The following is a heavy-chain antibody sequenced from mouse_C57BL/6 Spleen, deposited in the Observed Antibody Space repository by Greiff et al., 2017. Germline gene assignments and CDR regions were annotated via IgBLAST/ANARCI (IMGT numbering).Heavy chain of an antibody. CDR3: ARWNGNYVGFAY. Sequence: VKLMESGAELAKPGASVKLSCTASGYTFTSYWMHWVKQRPGQGLEWIGYINPSSGYTKYNQQFKGKATLPADKSSSTAYMQLSSLTYEDSAVDYCARWNGNYVGFAYWGQGTLVTVSA. D-gene: IGHD2-1*01. J-gene: IGHJ3*01. V-gene: IGHV1-7*01. CDR1: GYTFTSYW. CDR2: INPSSGYT.